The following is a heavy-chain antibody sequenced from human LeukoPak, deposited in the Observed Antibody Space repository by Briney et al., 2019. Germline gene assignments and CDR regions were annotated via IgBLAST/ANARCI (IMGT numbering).Heavy chain of an antibody. Sequence: GSLRLSCAVSGFTLNSNAMCWVRQGPGNGLEWVSGISRMGVTTYYADSVKGRFTISRDTSKNTLYLQMNTLRPEDTAVYYCAKEEVPNDYWGQGTLVTVSS. D-gene: IGHD2-2*01. J-gene: IGHJ4*02. CDR1: GFTLNSNA. CDR3: AKEEVPNDY. CDR2: ISRMGVTT. V-gene: IGHV3-23*01.